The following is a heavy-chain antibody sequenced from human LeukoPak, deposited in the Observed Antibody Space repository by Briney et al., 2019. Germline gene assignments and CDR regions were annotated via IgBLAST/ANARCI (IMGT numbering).Heavy chain of an antibody. J-gene: IGHJ4*02. CDR2: IYKSGTT. Sequence: SETLSLTCTVSGASVSSDYWSWIRQPAGRGLEWIGHIYKSGTTNHNPSLKSRVTMSVDTSKNQFSLNLNSVTAADTAVYYCARTAHCSSTTCFHYFDYLGQGTLVTVSS. CDR3: ARTAHCSSTTCFHYFDY. CDR1: GASVSSDY. D-gene: IGHD2-2*01. V-gene: IGHV4-4*07.